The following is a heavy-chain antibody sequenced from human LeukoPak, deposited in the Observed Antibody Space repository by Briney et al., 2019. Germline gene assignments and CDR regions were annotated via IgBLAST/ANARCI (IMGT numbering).Heavy chain of an antibody. CDR1: GYTFTSYA. CDR2: INTNTGNP. J-gene: IGHJ6*02. V-gene: IGHV7-4-1*02. CDR3: ARDMGYGDFLYYYGMDV. Sequence: GASVKVSCKASGYTFTSYAMNWVRQAPGLGLEWMGWINTNTGNPTYAQGFTGRFVFSLDTSVSTAYLQISSLKAEDTAVYYCARDMGYGDFLYYYGMDVGGQGTTVTVSS. D-gene: IGHD4-17*01.